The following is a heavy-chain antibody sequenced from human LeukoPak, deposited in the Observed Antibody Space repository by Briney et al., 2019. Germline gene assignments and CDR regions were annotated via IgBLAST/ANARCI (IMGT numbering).Heavy chain of an antibody. Sequence: SETLSLTCTVSGGSISSYYWSWIRQPPGKGLEWIGYIYYSGSTNYNPSLKSRVTISVDTSKSQFSLKLSSVTAADTAVYYCARVGGGSSGWYPWGQGTLITVSS. CDR3: ARVGGGSSGWYP. CDR2: IYYSGST. J-gene: IGHJ4*02. V-gene: IGHV4-59*01. CDR1: GGSISSYY. D-gene: IGHD6-19*01.